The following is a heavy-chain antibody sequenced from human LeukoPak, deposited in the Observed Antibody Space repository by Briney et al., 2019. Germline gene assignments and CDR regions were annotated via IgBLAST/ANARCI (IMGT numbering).Heavy chain of an antibody. J-gene: IGHJ5*02. D-gene: IGHD6-13*01. CDR3: ARGRPYSSWFGP. CDR2: INHSGST. V-gene: IGHV4-34*01. CDR1: GGSFSGYY. Sequence: SETLSLTCAVYGGSFSGYYWSWIRQPPGKGLEWIGEINHSGSTNYNPSLKSRVTISVDTSKNQFSLKLSSVTAADTAVYYCARGRPYSSWFGPWGQGTLVTVSS.